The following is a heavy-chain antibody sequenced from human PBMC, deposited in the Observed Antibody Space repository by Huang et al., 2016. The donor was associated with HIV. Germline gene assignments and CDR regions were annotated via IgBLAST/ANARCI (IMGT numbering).Heavy chain of an antibody. CDR3: AREKAADRAWYGVYYFDY. Sequence: QVQLRQWGAGLVKPSETLSLTCAVYGGSFSGYYWTWIRQSPGKGLEWIGEINHIGKTNYQPALKRRVTISKDTAKKQFSLQLTSVSAADTGVYCCAREKAADRAWYGVYYFDYWGEGALVTVTS. J-gene: IGHJ4*02. V-gene: IGHV4-34*01. CDR1: GGSFSGYY. CDR2: INHIGKT. D-gene: IGHD3-10*01.